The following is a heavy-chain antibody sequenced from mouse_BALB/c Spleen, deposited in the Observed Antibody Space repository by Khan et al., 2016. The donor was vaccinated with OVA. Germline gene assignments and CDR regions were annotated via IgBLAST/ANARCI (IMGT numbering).Heavy chain of an antibody. CDR1: GFSLTTYG. CDR2: IWSGGST. J-gene: IGHJ3*01. D-gene: IGHD2-4*01. V-gene: IGHV2-2*02. Sequence: QVRLQQSGPGLVQPSQSLSITCTVSGFSLTTYGVHWVRQPPGKGLEWLGVIWSGGSTAYNAAFISRLSISKDNSKSQVFFKMNSLQANDTAIYYCSRNYDYDEGLAYWGQGTLVTVSA. CDR3: SRNYDYDEGLAY.